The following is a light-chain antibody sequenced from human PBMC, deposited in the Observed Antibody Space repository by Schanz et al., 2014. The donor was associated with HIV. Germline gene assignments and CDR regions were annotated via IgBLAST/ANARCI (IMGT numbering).Light chain of an antibody. J-gene: IGKJ1*01. V-gene: IGKV1-17*01. Sequence: DIQMTPSPSSLSASIGDRVTITCRASQAIRNDLDWFQQKPGKAPQRLISAASSLQSGVPSRFSGSGSGTEFTLTISTLQPDDFATYYCQQYAVSSWTFGQGTRVQSK. CDR3: QQYAVSSWT. CDR2: AAS. CDR1: QAIRND.